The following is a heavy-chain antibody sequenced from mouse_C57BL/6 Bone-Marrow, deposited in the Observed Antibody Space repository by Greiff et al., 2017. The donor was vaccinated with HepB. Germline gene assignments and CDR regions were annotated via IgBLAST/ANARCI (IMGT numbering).Heavy chain of an antibody. V-gene: IGHV1-54*01. D-gene: IGHD2-10*02. J-gene: IGHJ3*01. CDR1: GYAFTNYL. Sequence: VQLQQSGAELVRPGTSVKVSCKASGYAFTNYLIEWVKQRPGQGLEWIGVINPGSGGTNYNEKFKGKATLTADKSSSTAYMQLSSLTSEDSAVYFWARGGTYGFAYWGQGTLVTVSA. CDR2: INPGSGGT. CDR3: ARGGTYGFAY.